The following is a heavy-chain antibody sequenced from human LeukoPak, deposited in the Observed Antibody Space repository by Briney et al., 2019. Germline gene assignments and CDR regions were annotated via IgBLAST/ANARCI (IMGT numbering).Heavy chain of an antibody. CDR1: GFTFSNSA. D-gene: IGHD3-16*01. J-gene: IGHJ4*02. Sequence: GGSLRLSCAASGFTFSNSAMSWVRQAPGKGLEWVSAISGSGGSTYYADSVKGRFTISRDNSKNTVYLQMNSLRADDTAVYYCAKAPGGIVGYWGQGTLVTVSS. CDR3: AKAPGGIVGY. V-gene: IGHV3-23*01. CDR2: ISGSGGST.